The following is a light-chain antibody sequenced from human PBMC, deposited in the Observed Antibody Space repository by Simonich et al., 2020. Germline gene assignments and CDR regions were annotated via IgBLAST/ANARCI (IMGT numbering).Light chain of an antibody. J-gene: IGLJ3*02. CDR2: RNN. V-gene: IGLV1-47*01. CDR1: SSNIGSNY. CDR3: AAWDDSLSGV. Sequence: QSVLTQPPSASGTPGPRVTISCSGSSSNIGSNYVYWYQQLPVTAPKLLIYRNNQRPSGVPDRFSGSKSGTSASMAISGLRSEDEADYYCAAWDDSLSGVFGGGTKLTVL.